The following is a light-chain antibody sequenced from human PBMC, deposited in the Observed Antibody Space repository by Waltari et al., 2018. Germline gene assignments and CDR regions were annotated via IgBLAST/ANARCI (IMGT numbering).Light chain of an antibody. Sequence: DIQMTQSPSTLSASVGDRVTISCRAGQSISVYLNWYQQKHGEAPKLLIHGATTLENGVPTRFSGSGSGKDFTLTISTLQPEDFATYYCQQSFTTLWTFGQGTEVEIK. CDR2: GAT. CDR3: QQSFTTLWT. J-gene: IGKJ1*01. V-gene: IGKV1-39*01. CDR1: QSISVY.